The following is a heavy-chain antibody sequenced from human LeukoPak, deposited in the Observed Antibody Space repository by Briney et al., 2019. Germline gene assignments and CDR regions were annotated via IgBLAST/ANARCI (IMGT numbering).Heavy chain of an antibody. CDR3: AREYSGCDHWRLYYFDY. CDR2: IIPIFGTA. D-gene: IGHD5-12*01. J-gene: IGHJ4*02. Sequence: GASVKVSCKASGGTFSSYAISWVRQAPGQGLEWMGGIIPIFGTANYAQKFQGRVTITADESTSTAYMELSSLRSEDTAVYYCAREYSGCDHWRLYYFDYWGQGTLVTVSS. V-gene: IGHV1-69*13. CDR1: GGTFSSYA.